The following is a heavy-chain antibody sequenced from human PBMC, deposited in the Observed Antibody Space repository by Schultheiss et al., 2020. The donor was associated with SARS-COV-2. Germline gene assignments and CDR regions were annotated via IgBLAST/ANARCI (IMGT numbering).Heavy chain of an antibody. V-gene: IGHV4-34*01. Sequence: SQTLSLTCAVYGGSFSGYYWSWIRQPPGKGLEWIGEINHSGSTNYNPSLKSRVTISVDTSKNQFSLKLSSVTAADTAVYYCARHSYDILTGYQPHAFDIWGQGTMVTVSS. CDR1: GGSFSGYY. D-gene: IGHD3-9*01. CDR3: ARHSYDILTGYQPHAFDI. CDR2: INHSGST. J-gene: IGHJ3*02.